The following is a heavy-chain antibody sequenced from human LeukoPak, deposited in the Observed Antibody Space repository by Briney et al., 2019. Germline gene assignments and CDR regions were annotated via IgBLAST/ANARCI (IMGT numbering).Heavy chain of an antibody. Sequence: GASLKISCKGSGYSFTSYWIGWVRQMPGKGLEWMGIIYPGDSDTRYSPSFQGQVTISADKSISTAYLQWSSLKASDTAMYYCARHFLTVTTPNDAFDIWGQGTMVTVSS. J-gene: IGHJ3*02. D-gene: IGHD4-17*01. CDR2: IYPGDSDT. CDR1: GYSFTSYW. V-gene: IGHV5-51*01. CDR3: ARHFLTVTTPNDAFDI.